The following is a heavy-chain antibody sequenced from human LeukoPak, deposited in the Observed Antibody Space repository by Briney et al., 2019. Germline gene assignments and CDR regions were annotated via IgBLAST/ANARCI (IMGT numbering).Heavy chain of an antibody. CDR3: ASEAGGDYNYYYYMDV. CDR1: GGSISSYY. CDR2: IYYSGST. Sequence: SETLSLTCTVSGGSISSYYWSWIRQPPGKGREGIGDIYYSGSTNYNPSLKSRVTIAVDTSKNQFSLKLSSVTAADTDVYYCASEAGGDYNYYYYMDVWGKGTTVTVSS. J-gene: IGHJ6*03. V-gene: IGHV4-59*01. D-gene: IGHD6-19*01.